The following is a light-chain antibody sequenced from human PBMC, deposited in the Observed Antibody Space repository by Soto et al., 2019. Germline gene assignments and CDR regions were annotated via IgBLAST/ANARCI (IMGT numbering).Light chain of an antibody. V-gene: IGKV3-20*01. Sequence: EVVLTQSPGTLSLSPGERATLSCRASQSIGSNYLVWYQQRPGQAPRLLIYGASSRATGVPDRFSGSGSGTDLTLTISRLEPDDFAVYYCQQYGTSPKYTFGQGTKLEIK. CDR2: GAS. CDR3: QQYGTSPKYT. J-gene: IGKJ2*01. CDR1: QSIGSNY.